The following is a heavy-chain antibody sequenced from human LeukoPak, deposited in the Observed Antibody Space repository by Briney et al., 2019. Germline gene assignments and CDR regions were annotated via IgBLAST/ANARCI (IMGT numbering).Heavy chain of an antibody. J-gene: IGHJ4*02. D-gene: IGHD2-15*01. V-gene: IGHV3-30*18. Sequence: PGGSLRLSCAASGLTFSSYDMHWVRQAPGKGLEWVAVISYDGSYKYSADSVKGRFTISRDNSKNTLYLQMSSLRAEDTAVYYCAKDGLLGYCSGGSCYYFDYWGQGTLVTVSS. CDR3: AKDGLLGYCSGGSCYYFDY. CDR1: GLTFSSYD. CDR2: ISYDGSYK.